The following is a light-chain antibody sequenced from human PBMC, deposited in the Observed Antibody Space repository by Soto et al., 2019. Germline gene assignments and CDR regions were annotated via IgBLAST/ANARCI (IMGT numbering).Light chain of an antibody. Sequence: EIVLTQSPGTLSLSPGERATLSCRASQSVSDTYLAWYQQEPGQPPRLLIYGASNRATGIPDRFSGSGSGTDFTLTVSRLEPEDFAVYYCQFGTLVWTFSQGTKVEIK. J-gene: IGKJ1*01. V-gene: IGKV3-20*01. CDR1: QSVSDTY. CDR2: GAS. CDR3: QFGTLVWT.